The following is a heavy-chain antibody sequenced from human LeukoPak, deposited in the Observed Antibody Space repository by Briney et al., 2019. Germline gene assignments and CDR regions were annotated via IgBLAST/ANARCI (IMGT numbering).Heavy chain of an antibody. V-gene: IGHV3-23*01. CDR1: GFTFSSYA. J-gene: IGHJ4*02. Sequence: GGSLRLSCAASGFTFSSYAMSWVRQAPGKGLEWVSAISGSGGSTYYADSVKGRFTISRDNSKNTLYLQMNSLRAEDTAVYCCAKGRKQGTMIVVVPTYWGQGTLVTVSS. D-gene: IGHD3-22*01. CDR3: AKGRKQGTMIVVVPTY. CDR2: ISGSGGST.